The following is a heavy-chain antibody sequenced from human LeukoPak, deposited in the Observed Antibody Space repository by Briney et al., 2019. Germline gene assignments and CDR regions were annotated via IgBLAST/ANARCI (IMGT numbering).Heavy chain of an antibody. CDR2: ISGSGNYT. V-gene: IGHV3-21*01. CDR1: GFTFSSYT. Sequence: GGSLRLSCAASGFTFSSYTMNWVHQAPGKGLEWVSSISGSGNYTYYVDSVKGRFTISRDNAKNSLYLQMNSLRTEDTAVYYCARLSGGYDLWGQGTLVTVSS. D-gene: IGHD5-12*01. CDR3: ARLSGGYDL. J-gene: IGHJ4*02.